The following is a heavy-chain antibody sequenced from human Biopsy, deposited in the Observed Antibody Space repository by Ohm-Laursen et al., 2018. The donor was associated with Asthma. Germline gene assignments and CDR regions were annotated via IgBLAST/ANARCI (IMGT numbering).Heavy chain of an antibody. CDR1: GFTASTNG. CDR2: IYSGGGT. Sequence: SLRLSCAASGFTASTNGMSWVRQPPGKGLEWVSVIYSGGGTYYADSVQGRVTISRDNSKNTLSLQMNSLRAEDTAVYYCARGDSSNWSHYYFDYWGQGTLVTVSS. D-gene: IGHD3-22*01. J-gene: IGHJ4*02. CDR3: ARGDSSNWSHYYFDY. V-gene: IGHV3-53*01.